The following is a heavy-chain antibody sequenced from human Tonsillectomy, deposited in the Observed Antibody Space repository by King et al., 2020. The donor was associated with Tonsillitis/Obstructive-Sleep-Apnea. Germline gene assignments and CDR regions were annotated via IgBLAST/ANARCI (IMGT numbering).Heavy chain of an antibody. J-gene: IGHJ4*02. Sequence: VQLQQWGAGLLKPSETLSLTCAIYGGAFSGYYWSWIRQPPGKGLERIGDINHSGSTNYNPSLKSLVTISVYTSKHQFSLKLGSVTAADTAVYYCASGPSIVATGFDYWGQGTLVTVSS. D-gene: IGHD5-12*01. CDR2: INHSGST. V-gene: IGHV4-34*01. CDR3: ASGPSIVATGFDY. CDR1: GGAFSGYY.